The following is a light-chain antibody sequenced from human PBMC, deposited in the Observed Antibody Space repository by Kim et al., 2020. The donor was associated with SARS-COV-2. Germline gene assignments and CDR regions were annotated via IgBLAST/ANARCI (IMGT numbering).Light chain of an antibody. J-gene: IGLJ3*02. CDR1: NFGSKM. CDR2: YDS. Sequence: TGNTVRSPCGGTNFGSKMGHWYRPKPGQPPVLVIYYDSDRPSGIPERFSGSNSGNTATLTISRVEAGDEADYYCQVWDSSSDHPVFGGGTQLTVL. V-gene: IGLV3-21*04. CDR3: QVWDSSSDHPV.